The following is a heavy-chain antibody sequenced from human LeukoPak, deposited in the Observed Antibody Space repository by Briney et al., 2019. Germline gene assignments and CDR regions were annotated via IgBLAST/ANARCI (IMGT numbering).Heavy chain of an antibody. CDR3: ATLGYDFWSGYYIWFDP. V-gene: IGHV1-69*13. D-gene: IGHD3-3*01. CDR2: IIPIFGTA. CDR1: GGTFSRYA. Sequence: SVKVSCKASGGTFSRYAISWVRQAPGQGLEWMGGIIPIFGTANYAQKLQGRVTIPADESTSTAYMELSSLRSEDTAVYYCATLGYDFWSGYYIWFDPWGQGTLVTVSS. J-gene: IGHJ5*02.